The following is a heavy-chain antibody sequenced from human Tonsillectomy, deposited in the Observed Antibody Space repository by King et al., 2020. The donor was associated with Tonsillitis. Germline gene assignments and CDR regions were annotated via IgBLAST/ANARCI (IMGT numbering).Heavy chain of an antibody. J-gene: IGHJ2*01. CDR1: GGSISSSHYF. Sequence: LQLQESGPGLVKPSETLSLTCTVSGGSISSSHYFWGWIRQPPGKGLEWIANVFYTGITYYNPSLKSRVSISVDPSENQFSLKLSSVAAADTALYYCARLNYYGSGYFALWGRGSLVTVSS. CDR3: ARLNYYGSGYFAL. D-gene: IGHD3-10*01. CDR2: VFYTGIT. V-gene: IGHV4-39*01.